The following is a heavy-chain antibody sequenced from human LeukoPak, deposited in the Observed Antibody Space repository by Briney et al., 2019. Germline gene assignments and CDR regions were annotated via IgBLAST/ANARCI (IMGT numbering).Heavy chain of an antibody. J-gene: IGHJ4*02. CDR2: IYSGGST. D-gene: IGHD3-22*01. Sequence: QPGGSLRLSCAASGFTVSSNYMSWVRQAPGKGLEWVSVIYSGGSTYYADSVKGRFTISRDNSKNTLYLQMNSLRAEDTAVYYCAKEKKYYYDGSGYPGYDYWGQGTLVTVSS. V-gene: IGHV3-53*05. CDR1: GFTVSSNY. CDR3: AKEKKYYYDGSGYPGYDY.